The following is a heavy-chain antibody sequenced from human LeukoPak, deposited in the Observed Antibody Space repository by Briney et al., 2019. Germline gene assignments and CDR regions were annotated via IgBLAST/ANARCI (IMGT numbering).Heavy chain of an antibody. V-gene: IGHV4-34*01. Sequence: SETLSLTCAVYGGSFSGYYWSWIRQPPGKGLEWIGEINHSGSTNYNPSLKSRVTISVDTSKNQFSLKLSSVTAADTAVYYCARLRAGRWLQPFDYWGQGTLVTVSS. CDR1: GGSFSGYY. D-gene: IGHD5-24*01. CDR2: INHSGST. J-gene: IGHJ4*02. CDR3: ARLRAGRWLQPFDY.